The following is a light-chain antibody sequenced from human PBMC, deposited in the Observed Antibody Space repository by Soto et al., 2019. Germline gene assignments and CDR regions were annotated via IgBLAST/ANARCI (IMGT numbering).Light chain of an antibody. V-gene: IGKV1-5*01. Sequence: DIQMTQSPSTVSAYVGDSVTITCRASQSITTWLAWYQQRPGKAPKLLIYDVSSLQSGVPSRFSGSGSGTEFTLTISSRQPDDFATDYCQHYKMYSPWTFGQGTKVEIK. CDR1: QSITTW. CDR3: QHYKMYSPWT. J-gene: IGKJ1*01. CDR2: DVS.